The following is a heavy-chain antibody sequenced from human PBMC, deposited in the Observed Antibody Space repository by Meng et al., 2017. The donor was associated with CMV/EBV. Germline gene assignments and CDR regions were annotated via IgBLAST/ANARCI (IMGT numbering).Heavy chain of an antibody. CDR3: ARDGEQQLVDYYYGMDV. V-gene: IGHV1-46*01. CDR1: GYTFTSYY. D-gene: IGHD6-13*01. J-gene: IGHJ6*02. Sequence: ASVKVSCKASGYTFTSYYMHWVRQAPGQGLERMGIINPSGGSTSYAQKFQGRVTMTRDTSTSTVYMELSSLRSEDTAVYYCARDGEQQLVDYYYGMDVWGQGTTVTVSS. CDR2: INPSGGST.